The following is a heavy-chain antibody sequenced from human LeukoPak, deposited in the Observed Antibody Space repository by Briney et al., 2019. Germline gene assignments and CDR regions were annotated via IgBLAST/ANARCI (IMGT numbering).Heavy chain of an antibody. V-gene: IGHV1-18*01. CDR2: ISSYNGNT. CDR1: GYSFTSHA. CDR3: ATKRSSSWYRYNWFDP. J-gene: IGHJ5*02. Sequence: ASVKVSCKASGYSFTSHAMTWVRQAPGQGLEWMGWISSYNGNTDYAQRLQGRLTLTTDTSTSTAYMELRSLRSDDTAVYYCATKRSSSWYRYNWFDPWGQGTLVTVSS. D-gene: IGHD6-13*01.